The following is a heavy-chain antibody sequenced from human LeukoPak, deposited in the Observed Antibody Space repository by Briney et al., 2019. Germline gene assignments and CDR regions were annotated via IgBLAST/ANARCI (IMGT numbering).Heavy chain of an antibody. CDR2: ISSSGSTI. D-gene: IGHD2-21*01. J-gene: IGHJ4*02. CDR1: GFTFSSYE. V-gene: IGHV3-48*03. Sequence: GGSLRLSCAASGFTFSSYEMNWVRQAPGKGLEWVSYISSSGSTIYYADSVKGRFTISRDNAKNSLYLQMNSLRAEDTAVYYCARDYYSKSSNNFDYWGQGTLVTVSS. CDR3: ARDYYSKSSNNFDY.